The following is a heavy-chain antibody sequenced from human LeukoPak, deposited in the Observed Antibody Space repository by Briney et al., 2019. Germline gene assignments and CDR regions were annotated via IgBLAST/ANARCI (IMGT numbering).Heavy chain of an antibody. CDR2: IYYSGRT. J-gene: IGHJ6*02. V-gene: IGHV4-59*08. Sequence: PSETLSLTCTVSGGSISSYYWSWIRQPPGKGLEWIGYIYYSGRTNYNPSLKSRVTISVDTSTTQFSLKLSSVTAADTAVYYCARHCSGGSCYSVGYYYGMDVWGQGTTVTVSS. CDR1: GGSISSYY. CDR3: ARHCSGGSCYSVGYYYGMDV. D-gene: IGHD2-15*01.